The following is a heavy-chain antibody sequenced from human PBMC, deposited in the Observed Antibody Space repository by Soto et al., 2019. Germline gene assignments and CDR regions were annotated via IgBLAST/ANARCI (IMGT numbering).Heavy chain of an antibody. J-gene: IGHJ4*02. CDR1: GFTFTSYA. CDR3: AKAGFSSSWSPTYFDY. Sequence: EVQLLESGGGLVQPGGSLRLSWAASGFTFTSYAMNWVRLAPGKGLEWVSAISGTGYNTYYADSVKGRFTISRDNTKNTLYLQMNSLRAEDTAVYYCAKAGFSSSWSPTYFDYWGQGTLVTVSS. CDR2: ISGTGYNT. V-gene: IGHV3-23*01. D-gene: IGHD6-13*01.